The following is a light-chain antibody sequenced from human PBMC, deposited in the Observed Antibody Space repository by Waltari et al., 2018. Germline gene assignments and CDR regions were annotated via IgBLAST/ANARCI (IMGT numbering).Light chain of an antibody. Sequence: EIVLTQSPGTLSLSPGERPTLSCRASQSLGRSDLAWYQQKPGQAPRRLIYDASSRATGIPDRFSGSGSGADFTLTISSLEPADFAVYYCQQYGTSPYTCGQGTKLETK. V-gene: IGKV3-20*01. CDR3: QQYGTSPYT. CDR1: QSLGRSD. J-gene: IGKJ2*01. CDR2: DAS.